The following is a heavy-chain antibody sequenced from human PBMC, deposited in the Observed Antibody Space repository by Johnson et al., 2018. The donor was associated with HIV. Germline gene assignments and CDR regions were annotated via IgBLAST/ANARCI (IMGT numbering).Heavy chain of an antibody. J-gene: IGHJ3*02. CDR3: ARVYYYDNKDGFDI. D-gene: IGHD3-22*01. Sequence: QVQLVESGGGVVQPGRSLRLSCADSGLTFSSYAMHWVRQAPGKGLEWVASLSYDGSTKDYADSVKGRFTISRDISKNLLYLQMNSLRTEDTAVYYCARVYYYDNKDGFDIWGQGTTVTVSS. CDR2: LSYDGSTK. CDR1: GLTFSSYA. V-gene: IGHV3-30*04.